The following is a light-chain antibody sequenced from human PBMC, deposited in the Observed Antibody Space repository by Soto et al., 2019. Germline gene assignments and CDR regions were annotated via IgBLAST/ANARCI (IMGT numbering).Light chain of an antibody. CDR1: QTISSW. V-gene: IGKV1-5*01. CDR3: QHYDTYWT. Sequence: DFQMTQSPSTVSASIGDRVTITCRASQTISSWLAWYQQKPGKAPKLLIYDVSTLKSGVPSRFSGSGSGTECTLTISSLQLDDFATYFCQHYDTYWTFGQGTKVEIK. J-gene: IGKJ1*01. CDR2: DVS.